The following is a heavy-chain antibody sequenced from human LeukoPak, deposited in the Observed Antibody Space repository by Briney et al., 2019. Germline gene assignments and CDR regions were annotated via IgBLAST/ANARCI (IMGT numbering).Heavy chain of an antibody. J-gene: IGHJ3*02. CDR2: ISTGGGST. V-gene: IGHV3-23*01. CDR3: AKPRDSIVGTTTPTRLATLDI. Sequence: GGSLRLSCAASGFTFSSNAMSWVRQAPGKGLEWVSAISTGGGSTYYADSVKGRFTISRDNPNNTLYLQMDNLRAEDTAVYYCAKPRDSIVGTTTPTRLATLDIWGQGTMVTVSS. CDR1: GFTFSSNA. D-gene: IGHD1-26*01.